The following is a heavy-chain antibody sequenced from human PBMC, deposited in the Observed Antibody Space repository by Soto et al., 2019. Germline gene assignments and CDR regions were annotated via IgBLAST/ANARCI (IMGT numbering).Heavy chain of an antibody. Sequence: PGGSLRLSCAASGFTFSSYSLNWVRQAPGKGLEWGSYISSSSSTIYYADSVKGRFTISRDNAKNSLYLQMNSLRDEDTAVYYCARERVPAAKRGYYYGMDVWGQGTTVTVSS. V-gene: IGHV3-48*02. J-gene: IGHJ6*02. D-gene: IGHD2-2*01. CDR3: ARERVPAAKRGYYYGMDV. CDR1: GFTFSSYS. CDR2: ISSSSSTI.